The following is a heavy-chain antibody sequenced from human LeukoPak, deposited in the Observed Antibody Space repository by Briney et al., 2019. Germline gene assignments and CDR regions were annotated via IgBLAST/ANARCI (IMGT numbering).Heavy chain of an antibody. CDR1: GFTFSGSA. Sequence: PGGSLRLSCAASGFTFSGSAMHWVRQASGKGREWVGRIRSKANTYATAYAASLKGRLTISRDDSKNTAYLQMNSLKTEDTAVYYCTRRDGSYGVTDYWGQGTLVTVSS. CDR2: IRSKANTYAT. V-gene: IGHV3-73*01. J-gene: IGHJ4*02. D-gene: IGHD1-26*01. CDR3: TRRDGSYGVTDY.